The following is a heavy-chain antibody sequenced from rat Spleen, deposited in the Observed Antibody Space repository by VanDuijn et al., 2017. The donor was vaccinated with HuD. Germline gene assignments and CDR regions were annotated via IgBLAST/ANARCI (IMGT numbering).Heavy chain of an antibody. Sequence: EVQLVESDGDLVQPGRSLKLSCAASGFTFSDYYMAWVRQAPTKGLEWVASISSGGNGTYYPDSVKGRLTISRDNAKSTLYLQVDSLRSEDTARYYCARHDYDGTYYSPFDYWGQGVMVTVSS. J-gene: IGHJ2*01. CDR3: ARHDYDGTYYSPFDY. D-gene: IGHD1-12*02. V-gene: IGHV5-25*01. CDR1: GFTFSDYY. CDR2: ISSGGNGT.